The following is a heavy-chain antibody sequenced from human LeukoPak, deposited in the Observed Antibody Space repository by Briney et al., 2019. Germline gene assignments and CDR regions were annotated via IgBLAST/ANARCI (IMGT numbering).Heavy chain of an antibody. CDR2: IYYSGST. D-gene: IGHD3-22*01. V-gene: IGHV4-39*01. CDR1: GGSVSSSSYY. J-gene: IGHJ4*02. Sequence: SETLSLTCIVSGGSVSSSSYYWGWIRQPPGKGLEWIGSIYYSGSTSYNPSLKSRVTISVHTSKNQFYLKLSSVTAADTAVYYCARERYYYDSSSEGNFWGQGTLVTVSS. CDR3: ARERYYYDSSSEGNF.